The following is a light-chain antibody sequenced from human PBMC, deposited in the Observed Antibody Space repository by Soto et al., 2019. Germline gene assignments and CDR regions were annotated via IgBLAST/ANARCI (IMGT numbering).Light chain of an antibody. CDR1: QSVSNNY. J-gene: IGKJ1*01. CDR2: GAS. Sequence: EIVLTQSPCTLSLSAGERATLSCRASQSVSNNYLAWYQQKPGHAPSLLIYGASNRATGIPDRFSGSGSGTDFTLTISRPDPEDFAVYYCQQYGSSGTFGQGTKVDIK. V-gene: IGKV3-20*01. CDR3: QQYGSSGT.